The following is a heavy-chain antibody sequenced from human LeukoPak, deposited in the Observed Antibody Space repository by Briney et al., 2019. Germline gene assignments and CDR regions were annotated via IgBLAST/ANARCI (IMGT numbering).Heavy chain of an antibody. D-gene: IGHD3-10*01. CDR1: GYTFTNYG. CDR3: ARDVTMVRGVIPLDY. V-gene: IGHV1-18*01. J-gene: IGHJ4*02. CDR2: ISAYNGNT. Sequence: ASVKVSCKASGYTFTNYGISWVRQAPGQGLEWMGWISAYNGNTNYAQKLQGRVTMTTDTSTSTAYMELRSLRSDDTAVYYCARDVTMVRGVIPLDYWGQGTLVTVSS.